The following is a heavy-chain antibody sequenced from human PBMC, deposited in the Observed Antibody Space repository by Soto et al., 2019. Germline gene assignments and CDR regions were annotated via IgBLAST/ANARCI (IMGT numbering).Heavy chain of an antibody. Sequence: VYGGSLSAYSWSWIRQSPGKGLEWIGEINHGGSINYNPSLKSRVTISVDVSKNQFSLKLTSVTAADTAMYYCARAYNSGPTFDYWGQGILVTVSS. CDR1: GGSLSAYS. J-gene: IGHJ4*02. D-gene: IGHD1-1*01. CDR3: ARAYNSGPTFDY. V-gene: IGHV4-34*01. CDR2: INHGGSI.